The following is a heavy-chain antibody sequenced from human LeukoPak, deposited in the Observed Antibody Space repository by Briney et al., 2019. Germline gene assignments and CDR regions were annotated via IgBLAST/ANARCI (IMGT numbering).Heavy chain of an antibody. Sequence: PSETLSLTCTVSGGSISSRSYYWGWIRQPPGKGLEWIGSIYYSGSTYYNPSLKSRVTISVDTSKNQFSLKLSSVTAADTAVYYCARDVRSYSSGSPFFDYWGQGTLVTVSS. CDR1: GGSISSRSYY. CDR2: IYYSGST. D-gene: IGHD6-19*01. CDR3: ARDVRSYSSGSPFFDY. V-gene: IGHV4-39*07. J-gene: IGHJ4*02.